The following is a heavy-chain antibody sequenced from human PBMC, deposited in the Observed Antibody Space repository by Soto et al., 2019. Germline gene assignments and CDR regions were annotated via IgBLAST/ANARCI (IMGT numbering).Heavy chain of an antibody. D-gene: IGHD3-10*01. J-gene: IGHJ4*02. CDR3: GRDGSERPTTY. Sequence: TETLSLTCTVSGGSISSYYWSWIRQPPGKGLEWIGYIYYSGSTNYNPSLKSRVTISVDTSKNQFSLKLSSVTAADTAVYYCGRDGSERPTTYWGQGILVTVS. CDR2: IYYSGST. CDR1: GGSISSYY. V-gene: IGHV4-59*01.